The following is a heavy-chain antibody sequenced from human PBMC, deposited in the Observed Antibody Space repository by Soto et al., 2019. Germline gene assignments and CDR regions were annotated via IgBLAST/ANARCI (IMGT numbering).Heavy chain of an antibody. V-gene: IGHV4-38-2*02. Sequence: PSETLSLTCVVSGYGISTSSYWGWIRQAPGKGLEWIGAINHRGNSYYNSSLKSRVTMSVDTSRNQFSLSLTSVTAADTAIYYCTREWGPSYYYDSSGFIPDSWGQGTLVTVSS. CDR1: GYGISTSSY. CDR3: TREWGPSYYYDSSGFIPDS. J-gene: IGHJ4*02. D-gene: IGHD3-22*01. CDR2: INHRGNS.